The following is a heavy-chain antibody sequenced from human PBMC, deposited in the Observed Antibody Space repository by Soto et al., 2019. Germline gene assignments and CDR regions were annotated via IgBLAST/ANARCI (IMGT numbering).Heavy chain of an antibody. Sequence: QVQLVQSGAEVKKPGASVKVSCKASGYTFTSYGISWVRQAPGQGLEWMGWISAYNGNTNYAQKRQGRVTMTTDTSTSTDYMELRSLRSDATAVYYCARDPSSSWPKNAFDIWGQGTMVTVSS. J-gene: IGHJ3*02. CDR3: ARDPSSSWPKNAFDI. D-gene: IGHD6-13*01. V-gene: IGHV1-18*01. CDR2: ISAYNGNT. CDR1: GYTFTSYG.